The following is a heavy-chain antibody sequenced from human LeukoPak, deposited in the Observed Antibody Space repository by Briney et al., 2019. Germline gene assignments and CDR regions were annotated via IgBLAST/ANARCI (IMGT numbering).Heavy chain of an antibody. V-gene: IGHV4-59*01. Sequence: PSETLSLTCTVSGGSISSYYWSWIRQPPGKGLEWIGYIYYSGSTNYNPSLKSRVTISVDTSKNQFSLKLSSVTAADTAVYYCASSYDYIWGSYRSGVPSFDYWGQGTLVTVSS. CDR2: IYYSGST. J-gene: IGHJ4*02. CDR3: ASSYDYIWGSYRSGVPSFDY. CDR1: GGSISSYY. D-gene: IGHD3-16*02.